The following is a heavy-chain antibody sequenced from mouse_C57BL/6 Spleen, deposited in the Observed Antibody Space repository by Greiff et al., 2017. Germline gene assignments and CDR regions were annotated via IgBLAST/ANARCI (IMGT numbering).Heavy chain of an antibody. V-gene: IGHV1-85*01. CDR2: IYPRDGST. CDR3: ARHWEGAWFAY. CDR1: GYTFTSYD. Sequence: VQLVESGPELVKPGASVKLSCKASGYTFTSYDINWVKQRPGQGLEWIGWIYPRDGSTKYNEKFKGKATLTVDTSSSTAYMELHSLTSEDSAVYFCARHWEGAWFAYWGQGTLVTVSA. J-gene: IGHJ3*01. D-gene: IGHD4-1*01.